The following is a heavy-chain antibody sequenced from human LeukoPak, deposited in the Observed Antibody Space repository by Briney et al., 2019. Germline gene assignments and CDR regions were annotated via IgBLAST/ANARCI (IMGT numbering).Heavy chain of an antibody. Sequence: SETLSLTCTVPGGSISSSSYYWGWIRQPPGKGLEWIGSIYYSGSTYYNPSLKSRVTISVDTSKNQFSLRLSSVTAADTAVYYCARLTGSYSILDYWGQGTLVTVSS. CDR1: GGSISSSSYY. D-gene: IGHD1-26*01. CDR2: IYYSGST. J-gene: IGHJ4*02. CDR3: ARLTGSYSILDY. V-gene: IGHV4-39*01.